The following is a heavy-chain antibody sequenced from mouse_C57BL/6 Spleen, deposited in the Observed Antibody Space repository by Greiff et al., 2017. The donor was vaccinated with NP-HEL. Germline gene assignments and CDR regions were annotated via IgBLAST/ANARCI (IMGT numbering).Heavy chain of an antibody. CDR2: ISSGGSYT. V-gene: IGHV5-6*01. D-gene: IGHD1-1*01. CDR1: GFTFSSYG. J-gene: IGHJ2*01. CDR3: ARRRDYYGSSPYFDY. Sequence: EVQGVESGGDLVKPGGSLKLSCAASGFTFSSYGMSWVRQTPDKRLEWVATISSGGSYTYYPDSVKGRFTISRDNAKNTLYLQMSSLKSEDTAMYYCARRRDYYGSSPYFDYWGQGTTLTVSS.